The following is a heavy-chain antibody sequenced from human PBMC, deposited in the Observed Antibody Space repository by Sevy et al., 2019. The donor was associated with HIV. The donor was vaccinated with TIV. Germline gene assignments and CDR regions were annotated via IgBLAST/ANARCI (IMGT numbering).Heavy chain of an antibody. CDR3: AGSGWGGSGSYYNVFLSLGY. V-gene: IGHV1-18*01. J-gene: IGHJ4*02. Sequence: ASVKVSCKASGYTFTSYGISWVRQTPGQGLEWMGWISAYNGNTNYAQKLQGRVTMTTDTSTSTAYMELRSLRSDDTAVYYCAGSGWGGSGSYYNVFLSLGYWGQGTLVTVSS. CDR1: GYTFTSYG. D-gene: IGHD3-10*01. CDR2: ISAYNGNT.